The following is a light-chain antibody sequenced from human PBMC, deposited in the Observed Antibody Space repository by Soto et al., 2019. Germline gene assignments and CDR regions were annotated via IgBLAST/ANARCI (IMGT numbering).Light chain of an antibody. CDR2: GTF. V-gene: IGKV3-20*01. Sequence: EIVLTQSAATLSLSPGERATVSCWASESISSGFLSWFQQRLGQPPSLIIYGTFIRANVIPKRFSGSAYGTDIPLTSSRLDDDDFPFYCRQHYGSSFTFGEGTRVEIK. J-gene: IGKJ4*01. CDR1: ESISSGF. CDR3: QHYGSSFT.